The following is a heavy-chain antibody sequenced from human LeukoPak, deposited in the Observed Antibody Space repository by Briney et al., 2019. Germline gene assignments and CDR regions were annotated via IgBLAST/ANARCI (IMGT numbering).Heavy chain of an antibody. V-gene: IGHV3-23*01. CDR2: IRGSGVGS. D-gene: IGHD6-19*01. J-gene: IGHJ5*02. CDR1: GFIVTDAW. Sequence: GGSLRLSCAPSGFIVTDAWMSWVRQAPGKGLEWVSTIRGSGVGSYYGDSVKGRFTISRDNSKNTVYLQMNSLRAEDTALYYCAKDDGSGWYQIDHWGQGTLVTVSS. CDR3: AKDDGSGWYQIDH.